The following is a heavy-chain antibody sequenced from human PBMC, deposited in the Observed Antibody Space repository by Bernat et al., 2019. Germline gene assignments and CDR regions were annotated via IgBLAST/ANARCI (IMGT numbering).Heavy chain of an antibody. CDR3: AKDKDTAMVPYFDY. CDR2: ISYDGSNK. CDR1: GFTFSSYG. D-gene: IGHD5-18*01. V-gene: IGHV3-30*18. J-gene: IGHJ4*02. Sequence: QVQLVESGGGVVQPGRSLRLSRAASGFTFSSYGMHWVRQAPGKGLEWVAVISYDGSNKYYADSVKGRFTISRDNSKNTLYLQMNSLRAEDTAVYYCAKDKDTAMVPYFDYWGQGTLVTVSS.